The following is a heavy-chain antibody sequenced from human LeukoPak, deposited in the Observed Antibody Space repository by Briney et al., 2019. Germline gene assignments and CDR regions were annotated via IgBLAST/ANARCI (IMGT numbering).Heavy chain of an antibody. CDR3: ARVREHGDYVWGGWFDP. CDR1: GYTFTGYY. CDR2: INPNSGGT. Sequence: ASVKVSCKASGYTFTGYYMHWVRQAPGQGLEWMGWINPNSGGTNYAQKFQGRVTMTRDTSISTAYMELSRLRSDDAAVYYCARVREHGDYVWGGWFDPWGQGTLVTVSS. J-gene: IGHJ5*02. V-gene: IGHV1-2*02. D-gene: IGHD3-16*01.